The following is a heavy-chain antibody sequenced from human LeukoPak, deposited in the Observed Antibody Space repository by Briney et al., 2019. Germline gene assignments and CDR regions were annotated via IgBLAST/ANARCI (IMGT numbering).Heavy chain of an antibody. CDR1: GFTFSSYG. V-gene: IGHV3-33*01. Sequence: GGSLRLSCAASGFTFSSYGMHWVRQAPGKGLEWVAVIWYDGSNKYYADSVKGRFTISRDNPKNTLYLQMNSLRAEDTAVYYCARAYGDYVPYFDYWGQGTLVTVSS. CDR2: IWYDGSNK. J-gene: IGHJ4*02. CDR3: ARAYGDYVPYFDY. D-gene: IGHD4-17*01.